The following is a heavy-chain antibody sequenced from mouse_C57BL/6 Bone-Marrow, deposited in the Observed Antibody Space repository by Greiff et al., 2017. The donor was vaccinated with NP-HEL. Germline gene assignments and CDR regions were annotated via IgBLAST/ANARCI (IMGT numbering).Heavy chain of an antibody. V-gene: IGHV1-59*01. CDR1: GYTFTSYW. Sequence: VQLQQPGAELVRPGTSVKLSCKASGYTFTSYWMHWVKQRPGQGLEWIGEIDPSDSYTNYNQKFKGKATLTVDTSSSTAYMQLSSLTSEDSAVYYCARISNPRITTEAYWGQGTLVTVSA. CDR2: IDPSDSYT. D-gene: IGHD1-1*01. CDR3: ARISNPRITTEAY. J-gene: IGHJ3*01.